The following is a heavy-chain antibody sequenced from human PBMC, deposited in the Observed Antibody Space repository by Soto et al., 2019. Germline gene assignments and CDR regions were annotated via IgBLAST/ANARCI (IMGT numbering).Heavy chain of an antibody. V-gene: IGHV3-72*01. CDR3: VREPQLTSVTAFDY. Sequence: GGSLRLSCAASGFTFSSYGMTWVRQAPGKGPEWVGRIRNKENGYTIEYAESVKGRFIVSRDNLENSLHLQMTSLRTEDTAVYYCVREPQLTSVTAFDYWGQGTLVTVSS. J-gene: IGHJ4*02. CDR2: IRNKENGYTI. CDR1: GFTFSSYG. D-gene: IGHD4-17*01.